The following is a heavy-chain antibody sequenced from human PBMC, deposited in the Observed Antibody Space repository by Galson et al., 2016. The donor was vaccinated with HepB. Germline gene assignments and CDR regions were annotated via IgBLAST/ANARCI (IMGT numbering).Heavy chain of an antibody. CDR3: ATGIVVAGKYHYYYMDV. Sequence: SETLSLTCTASGASISDTEYYWGWIRQPPGRGLEWVGSMYHTEDTYYNPSLKSRVTISVETSKKQFSLRLNSVTAADTGVYYCATGIVVAGKYHYYYMDVWGKGTTVTVSS. D-gene: IGHD6-19*01. CDR1: GASISDTEYY. CDR2: MYHTEDT. J-gene: IGHJ6*03. V-gene: IGHV4-39*01.